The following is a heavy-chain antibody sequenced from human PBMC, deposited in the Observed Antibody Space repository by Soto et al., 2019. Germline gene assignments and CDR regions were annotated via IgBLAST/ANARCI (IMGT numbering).Heavy chain of an antibody. V-gene: IGHV4-39*02. D-gene: IGHD5-18*01. J-gene: IGHJ4*02. CDR1: SGSISSSSY. CDR2: LYYSGST. Sequence: PSETLSLTCTVSSGSISSSSYWGWIRQPPGKGLEWIGSLYYSGSTYYNPSLKSRVTITRDTSASTAYMELSSLRSEDTAVYYCARGINGYLHYFDYWGQGTPVTVSS. CDR3: ARGINGYLHYFDY.